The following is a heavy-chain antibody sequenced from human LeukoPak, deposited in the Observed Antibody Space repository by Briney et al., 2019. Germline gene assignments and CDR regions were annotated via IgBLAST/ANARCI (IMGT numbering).Heavy chain of an antibody. CDR2: INPSGGST. D-gene: IGHD3-22*01. V-gene: IGHV1-46*01. Sequence: ASVKVSCKASGYTFTSYYMHWVRQAPGQGLEWMGIINPSGGSTSYARKFQGRVTMTRDTSTSTVYMELSSLRSEDTAVYYCARAPTYYYDSSGYSPDYWGQGTLVTVSS. CDR3: ARAPTYYYDSSGYSPDY. J-gene: IGHJ4*02. CDR1: GYTFTSYY.